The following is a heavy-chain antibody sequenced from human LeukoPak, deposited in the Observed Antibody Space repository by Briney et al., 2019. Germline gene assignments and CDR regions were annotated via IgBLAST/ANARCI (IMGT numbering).Heavy chain of an antibody. Sequence: ASVKVSCEASGHTFTSYAMHCVTHAPGRRREWMVCINAVNGNTKYTQNLQGRVAITRDTSASTAYMELSSLGSEDTAVYCCARGLVVDGRGWFDPWGQGTLVTVSS. V-gene: IGHV1-3*01. CDR3: ARGLVVDGRGWFDP. D-gene: IGHD2-15*01. CDR2: INAVNGNT. CDR1: GHTFTSYA. J-gene: IGHJ5*02.